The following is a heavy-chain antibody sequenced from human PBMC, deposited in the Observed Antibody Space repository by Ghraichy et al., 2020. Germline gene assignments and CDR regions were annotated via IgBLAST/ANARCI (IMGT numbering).Heavy chain of an antibody. V-gene: IGHV4-34*01. D-gene: IGHD3-10*01. J-gene: IGHJ4*02. CDR3: ARAFPYSPLKDTYYYGSGSLHPTIFDY. CDR1: GGSFSGYY. Sequence: SQTLSLTCAVYGGSFSGYYWSWIRQPPGKGLEWIGEINHSGSTNYNPSLKSRVTISVDTSKNQFSLKLSSVTAADTAVYYCARAFPYSPLKDTYYYGSGSLHPTIFDYWGQGTLVTVSS. CDR2: INHSGST.